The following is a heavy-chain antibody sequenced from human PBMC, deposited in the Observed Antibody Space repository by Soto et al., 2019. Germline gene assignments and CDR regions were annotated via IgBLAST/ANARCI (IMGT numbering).Heavy chain of an antibody. V-gene: IGHV4-59*08. Sequence: QVQLQESGPGLVKPSETLSLTCTVSGGSISSYYWSWIRQPPGKGLEWIGYIYYSGSTNYNPSLKSRVTIAVDXXKXPXXLKLSSVTAADTAVYYCARHVTVAGTYYYYYGMDVWGQGTTVTVSS. CDR2: IYYSGST. D-gene: IGHD6-19*01. CDR1: GGSISSYY. CDR3: ARHVTVAGTYYYYYGMDV. J-gene: IGHJ6*02.